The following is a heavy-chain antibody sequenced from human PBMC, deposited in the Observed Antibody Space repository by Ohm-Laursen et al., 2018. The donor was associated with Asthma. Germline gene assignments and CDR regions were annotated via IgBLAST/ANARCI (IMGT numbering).Heavy chain of an antibody. J-gene: IGHJ6*02. CDR2: IWYDGSNK. CDR1: GFTFSSYG. CDR3: ARDKTVGATYYYYGMDV. D-gene: IGHD1-26*01. Sequence: SLRLSCAASGFTFSSYGMHWVRQAPGKGLGWVAVIWYDGSNKYYADSVKGRFTISRDNSKNTLYLQMNSLRAEDTAVYYCARDKTVGATYYYYGMDVWGQGTTVTVSS. V-gene: IGHV3-33*01.